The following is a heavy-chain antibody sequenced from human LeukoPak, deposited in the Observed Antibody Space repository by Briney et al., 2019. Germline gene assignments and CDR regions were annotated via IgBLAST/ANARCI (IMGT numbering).Heavy chain of an antibody. CDR2: IIPIFGTA. CDR1: GGTFSSYA. J-gene: IGHJ4*01. Sequence: SVKVSCKASGGTFSSYAISWVRQAPGQGLEWMGGIIPIFGTANYAQKFQGRVTITTDESTSTAYMDLSSLRSEDTAVYYCATHKWGEYSSSSYFDYWGQGTLVTVSS. V-gene: IGHV1-69*05. CDR3: ATHKWGEYSSSSYFDY. D-gene: IGHD6-6*01.